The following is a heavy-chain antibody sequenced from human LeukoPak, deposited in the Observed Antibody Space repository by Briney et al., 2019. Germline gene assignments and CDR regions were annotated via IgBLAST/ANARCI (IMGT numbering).Heavy chain of an antibody. J-gene: IGHJ5*02. CDR2: ISYDGSNK. Sequence: GGSLRLSCAASGFTFSSYAMHWVRQAPGKGLAWVAVISYDGSNKYYADSVKGRFTISRDNSKNTLYPQMNSLRAEDTAVYYCARAGLDGYNYDNWLDPWGQGTLVTVSS. CDR1: GFTFSSYA. V-gene: IGHV3-30*04. CDR3: ARAGLDGYNYDNWLDP. D-gene: IGHD5-24*01.